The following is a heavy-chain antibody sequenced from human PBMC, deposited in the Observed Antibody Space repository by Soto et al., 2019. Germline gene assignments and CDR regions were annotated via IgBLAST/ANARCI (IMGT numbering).Heavy chain of an antibody. CDR3: ARGVKYEDYYHYYMAV. V-gene: IGHV3-21*01. Sequence: GGSLRLSCAASGFTFSSYSMNWVRQAPGKGLEWVSSISSSSSYIYYADSVKGRFTISRDNAKNSLYLQMNSLRAEDTAVYYCARGVKYEDYYHYYMAVWGKGTTVTVSS. CDR2: ISSSSSYI. J-gene: IGHJ6*03. D-gene: IGHD2-2*01. CDR1: GFTFSSYS.